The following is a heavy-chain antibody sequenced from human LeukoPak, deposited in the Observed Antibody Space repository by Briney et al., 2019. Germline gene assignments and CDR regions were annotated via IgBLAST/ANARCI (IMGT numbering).Heavy chain of an antibody. CDR3: ARDLSRSNVLVANWFDP. V-gene: IGHV3-21*01. CDR2: ISSSSSYI. CDR1: GFTFSSYS. Sequence: GGSLRLSCAASGFTFSSYSMNWVRQAPGKGLEWVSSISSSSSYIYYADSVKGRFTISRDNAKNSLYLQMNSLRAEDTAVYYWARDLSRSNVLVANWFDPWGQGTLVTVSS. J-gene: IGHJ5*02. D-gene: IGHD5-12*01.